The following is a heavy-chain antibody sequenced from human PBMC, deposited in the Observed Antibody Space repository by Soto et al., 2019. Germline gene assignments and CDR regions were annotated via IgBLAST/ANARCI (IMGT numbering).Heavy chain of an antibody. CDR3: GRGRIQLWYPFGY. J-gene: IGHJ4*02. CDR1: GGSISSYY. D-gene: IGHD5-18*01. CDR2: IYYSGST. V-gene: IGHV4-59*01. Sequence: SETLSLTCSVSGGSISSYYWSWIRQPPGKGLEWIGYIYYSGSTNYNPSLKSRVTISVDTSKNQFSLKLSSVTAADTAVYYCGRGRIQLWYPFGYWGQGTRVTVSS.